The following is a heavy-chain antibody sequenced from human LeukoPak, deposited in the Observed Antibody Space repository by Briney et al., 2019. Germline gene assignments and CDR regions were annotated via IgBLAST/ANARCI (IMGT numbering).Heavy chain of an antibody. CDR2: IKGDGSEQ. CDR3: ARDTKDY. V-gene: IGHV3-7*01. D-gene: IGHD3-3*01. J-gene: IGHJ4*02. Sequence: GGSLRLSCVTSGFTFSNYWMTWVRQAPGRRLEWVANIKGDGSEQFYVDSVKGRFTISRDNAKNSLYLQMDSLRAEDTAVYYCARDTKDYWGQGTLVTVSS. CDR1: GFTFSNYW.